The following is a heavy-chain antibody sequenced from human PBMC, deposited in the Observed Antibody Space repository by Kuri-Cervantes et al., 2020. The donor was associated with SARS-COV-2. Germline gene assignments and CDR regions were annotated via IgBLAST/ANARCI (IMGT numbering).Heavy chain of an antibody. CDR1: GYSISSGYY. CDR2: IYHSGST. J-gene: IGHJ6*02. V-gene: IGHV4-38-2*02. Sequence: SETLSLTCTVSGYSISSGYYWGWIRQPPGKGLEWIGSIYHSGSTYYNPSLKSRVTISVDTSKNQFSLKLSSVTAADTAVYYCARSLYYYGSGTTLGGDVWGQGTTVTVSS. D-gene: IGHD3-10*01. CDR3: ARSLYYYGSGTTLGGDV.